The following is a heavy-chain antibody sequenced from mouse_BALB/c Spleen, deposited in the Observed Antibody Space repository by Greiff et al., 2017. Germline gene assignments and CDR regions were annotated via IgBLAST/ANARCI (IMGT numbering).Heavy chain of an antibody. Sequence: EVQLVESGAELVKPGASVKLSCTASGFNIKDTYMHWVKQRPEQGLEWIGRIDPANGNTKYDPKFQGKATITADTSSNTAYLQLSSLTSEDTAVYYCAREVRRYYYAMDYWGQGTSVTVSS. D-gene: IGHD2-14*01. V-gene: IGHV14-3*02. CDR3: AREVRRYYYAMDY. J-gene: IGHJ4*01. CDR1: GFNIKDTY. CDR2: IDPANGNT.